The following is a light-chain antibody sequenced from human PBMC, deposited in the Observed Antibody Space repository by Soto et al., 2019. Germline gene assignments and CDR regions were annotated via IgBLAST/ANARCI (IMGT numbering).Light chain of an antibody. V-gene: IGKV3-11*01. CDR2: DTS. J-gene: IGKJ5*01. Sequence: SRANGPWCVVECGTRSWRASHSVGGYLAWYQQKPGQAPRLLIYDTSTRATGIPARFSGSESGTDFTLTISSLEPEDLAVQYCQERRKWPLACGQGTRLEIK. CDR3: QERRKWPLA. CDR1: HSVGGY.